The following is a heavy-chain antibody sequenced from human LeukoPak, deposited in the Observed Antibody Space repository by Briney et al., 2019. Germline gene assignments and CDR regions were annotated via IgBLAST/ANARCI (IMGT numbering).Heavy chain of an antibody. D-gene: IGHD2-15*01. J-gene: IGHJ4*02. Sequence: GGPLRLSCAASGFTFSSYAMSWVRQAPGKGLEWVSAISGSGGSTYYADSVKGRFTISRDNSKNTLYLQMNSLRAEDTAVYYCARVNGGKVVEYYFDYWGQGTLVTVSS. V-gene: IGHV3-23*01. CDR2: ISGSGGST. CDR3: ARVNGGKVVEYYFDY. CDR1: GFTFSSYA.